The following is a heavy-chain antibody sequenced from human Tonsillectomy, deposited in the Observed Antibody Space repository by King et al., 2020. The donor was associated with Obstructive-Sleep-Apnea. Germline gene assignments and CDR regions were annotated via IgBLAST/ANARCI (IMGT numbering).Heavy chain of an antibody. CDR3: ARDSRTVTYYYYGMDV. D-gene: IGHD4-11*01. Sequence: QLQESGPGLVKPSQTLSLTCTVSGGSISSGGYYWSWIRQHPGKGLEWIGYIYYSWSTYDNPSLKSRVTISVDTSKNQFSLQLSSVTAADTAVYYCARDSRTVTYYYYGMDVWGQGTTVTVSS. CDR2: IYYSWST. V-gene: IGHV4-31*03. J-gene: IGHJ6*02. CDR1: GGSISSGGYY.